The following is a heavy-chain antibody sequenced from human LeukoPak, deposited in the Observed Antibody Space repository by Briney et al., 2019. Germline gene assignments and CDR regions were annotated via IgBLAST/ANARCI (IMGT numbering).Heavy chain of an antibody. V-gene: IGHV1-18*01. Sequence: ASVKVSCKASGYTFTSYGISWVRQAPGQGLEWMGWISAYNGNTNYAQKLQGRVTITTDTSTSTAYMELRSLRSDDTAVYYCARRGSPVGANLFDYWGQGTLVTVFS. CDR3: ARRGSPVGANLFDY. CDR2: ISAYNGNT. J-gene: IGHJ4*02. D-gene: IGHD1-26*01. CDR1: GYTFTSYG.